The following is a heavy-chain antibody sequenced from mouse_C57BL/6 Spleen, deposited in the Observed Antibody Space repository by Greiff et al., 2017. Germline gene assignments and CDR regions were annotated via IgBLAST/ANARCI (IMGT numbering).Heavy chain of an antibody. Sequence: EVQVVESGGGLVKPGGSLKLSCAASGFTFSSYAMSWVRQTPEKRLEWVATISDGGSYTYYPDNVKGRFTISRDNAKNNLYLQMRHLKSEDTAMYYCERVITTVVATDYYAMDYWGQGTSVTVSS. CDR1: GFTFSSYA. CDR2: ISDGGSYT. V-gene: IGHV5-4*01. D-gene: IGHD1-1*01. J-gene: IGHJ4*01. CDR3: ERVITTVVATDYYAMDY.